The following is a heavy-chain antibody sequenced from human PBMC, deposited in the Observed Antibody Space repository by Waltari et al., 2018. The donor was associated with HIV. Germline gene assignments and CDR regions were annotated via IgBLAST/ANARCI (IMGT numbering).Heavy chain of an antibody. Sequence: QVRLQQWGAGLLKPSETLSLTCAVYGGSFSGYSWSWIRQPPGKGLGWIGEINHSGSTNYNPSLKSRVTISVDTSKNQFSLKLSSVTAADTAVYYCARSIYVGITMIVVVIPDAFDIWGQGTMVTVSS. V-gene: IGHV4-34*01. D-gene: IGHD3-22*01. CDR3: ARSIYVGITMIVVVIPDAFDI. CDR2: INHSGST. CDR1: GGSFSGYS. J-gene: IGHJ3*02.